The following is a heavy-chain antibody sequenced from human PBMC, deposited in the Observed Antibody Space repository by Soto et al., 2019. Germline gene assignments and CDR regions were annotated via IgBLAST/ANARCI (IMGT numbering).Heavy chain of an antibody. CDR3: ARGGTSGSAVFNWFDP. D-gene: IGHD3-10*01. Sequence: SETLSLTCSVTGASVNTYSWSWIRQSPGKGLEWIGYIHYSGGTNYTPSLRSRVTISVDTSKNQLSLNLTSLTAADTAVYYCARGGTSGSAVFNWFDPWGQGTLVTVSS. CDR1: GASVNTYS. V-gene: IGHV4-59*02. CDR2: IHYSGGT. J-gene: IGHJ5*02.